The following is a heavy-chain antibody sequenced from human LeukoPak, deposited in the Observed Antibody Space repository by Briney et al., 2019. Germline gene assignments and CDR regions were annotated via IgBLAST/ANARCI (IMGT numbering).Heavy chain of an antibody. CDR2: IYPGDSDT. CDR3: ARQATDGGSYAGVDY. D-gene: IGHD1-26*01. J-gene: IGHJ4*02. Sequence: GESLKISCKGSGYSFTSYWIGWVRQMPGKGLEWMGIIYPGDSDTRYSPSFQGQVTISADKSISTAYLQWSSLKASDTAMYYCARQATDGGSYAGVDYWGQGTLVTVSS. V-gene: IGHV5-51*01. CDR1: GYSFTSYW.